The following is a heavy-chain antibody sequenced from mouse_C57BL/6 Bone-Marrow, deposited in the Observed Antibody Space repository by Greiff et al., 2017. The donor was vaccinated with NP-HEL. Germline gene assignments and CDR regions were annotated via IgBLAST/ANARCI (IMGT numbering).Heavy chain of an antibody. CDR1: GYAFSSSW. CDR3: APYYGYELAY. Sequence: VKLMESGPELVKPGASVKISCKASGYAFSSSWMNWVKQRPGKGLEWIGRIYPGDGDTNYNGKFKGKATLTADKSSSTAYMQLSSLTSEDSAVYFCAPYYGYELAYWGQGTLVTVSA. D-gene: IGHD2-9*01. CDR2: IYPGDGDT. V-gene: IGHV1-82*01. J-gene: IGHJ3*01.